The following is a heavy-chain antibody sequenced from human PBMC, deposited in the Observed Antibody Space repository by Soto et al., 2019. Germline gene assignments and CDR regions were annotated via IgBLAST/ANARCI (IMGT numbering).Heavy chain of an antibody. CDR3: ARAIGDFRNGHHFYMDV. J-gene: IGHJ6*03. Sequence: QVQLMQSGAEVKKPGASINVSCQASGYKFNSFGIAWVRQAPGQGLEWLGWISAYNGNTNYTQKLQGRVTLTTDTPTTTAYMELRSLRSDDTAIFYCARAIGDFRNGHHFYMDVWGKGTTVIVTS. D-gene: IGHD3-3*01. CDR1: GYKFNSFG. V-gene: IGHV1-18*01. CDR2: ISAYNGNT.